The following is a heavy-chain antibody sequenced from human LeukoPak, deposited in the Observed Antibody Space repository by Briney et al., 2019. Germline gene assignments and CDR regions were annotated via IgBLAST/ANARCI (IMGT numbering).Heavy chain of an antibody. V-gene: IGHV4-4*02. J-gene: IGHJ3*02. CDR2: IYHSGST. CDR1: GGSISSSNW. CDR3: AREMVRGVIGAFDI. Sequence: SETLSLTCAVSGGSISSSNWWSWVRQPPGKGLEWIGEIYHSGSTNYNPSLKSRVTISVDKSKNQFSLKLGSVTAADTAVYYCAREMVRGVIGAFDIWGQGTMVTVSS. D-gene: IGHD3-10*01.